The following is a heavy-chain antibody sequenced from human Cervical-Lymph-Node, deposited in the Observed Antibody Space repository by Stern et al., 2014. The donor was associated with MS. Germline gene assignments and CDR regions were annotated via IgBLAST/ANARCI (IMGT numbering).Heavy chain of an antibody. CDR3: ARERLRDFNDYHFDY. D-gene: IGHD4-11*01. CDR2: LSSYNGNT. V-gene: IGHV1-18*01. Sequence: QVQLGQSGPEVRQPGASVRVSCKTSGYTFTTPNYGIAWVREAPGRGLEWMGWLSSYNGNTVYAQKLQDRVTMTTDTSTSTAYMELRSLRSDDTAFYYCARERLRDFNDYHFDYWGQGTLVTVSS. CDR1: GYTFTTPNYG. J-gene: IGHJ4*02.